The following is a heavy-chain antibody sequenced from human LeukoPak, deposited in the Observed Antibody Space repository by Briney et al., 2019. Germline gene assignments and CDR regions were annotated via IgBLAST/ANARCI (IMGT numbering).Heavy chain of an antibody. D-gene: IGHD1-26*01. Sequence: SETLSLTCTVSGGSISSYYWSWIRQPPGKVLEWIGYIYYSGSTNYNPSLKSRVTISVDTSKNQFSLELSSVTAADTAVYYCARSDYSGSYFFDYWGQGTLVTVSS. CDR2: IYYSGST. CDR3: ARSDYSGSYFFDY. CDR1: GGSISSYY. V-gene: IGHV4-59*08. J-gene: IGHJ4*02.